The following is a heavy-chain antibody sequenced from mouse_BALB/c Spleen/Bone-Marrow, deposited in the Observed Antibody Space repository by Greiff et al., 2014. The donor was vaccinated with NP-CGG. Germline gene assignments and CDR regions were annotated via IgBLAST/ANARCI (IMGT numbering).Heavy chain of an antibody. CDR2: IDPEDGDT. J-gene: IGHJ2*01. CDR1: GFNIKDYY. CDR3: NEGYGNYGY. D-gene: IGHD2-10*02. V-gene: IGHV14-4*02. Sequence: EVQLQQSGAELVRSGASVKLSCTASGFNIKDYYMHWVKQRPEQGLEWIGWIDPEDGDTEYAPKFQGKATMTADTSSNTAYLQHSSLTSEDTAVYYCNEGYGNYGYWGQGTTLTVSS.